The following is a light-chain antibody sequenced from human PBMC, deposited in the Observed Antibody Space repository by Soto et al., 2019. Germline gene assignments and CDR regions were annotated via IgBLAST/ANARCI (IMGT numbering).Light chain of an antibody. J-gene: IGLJ2*01. V-gene: IGLV2-14*01. CDR3: NSYTNNIVV. Sequence: QAVVTQPASVSRSPGQSITISCTGTSSDVGAYKYVSWYQQHPGKAPKLMIYDVTNRPSGVSNRFSGSKSGNTASLTISGLQAEDEADYYCNSYTNNIVVFGGGTKLTVL. CDR1: SSDVGAYKY. CDR2: DVT.